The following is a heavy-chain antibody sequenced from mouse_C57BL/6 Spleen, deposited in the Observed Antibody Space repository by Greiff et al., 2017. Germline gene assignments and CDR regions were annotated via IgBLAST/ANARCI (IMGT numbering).Heavy chain of an antibody. D-gene: IGHD1-1*01. J-gene: IGHJ2*01. CDR2: IDPSDSYT. Sequence: QVQLKQPGAELVMPGASVKLSCKASGYTFTSYWMHWVKQRPGQGLEWIGEIDPSDSYTNYNQKFKGKSTLTVDKSSSTAYMQLSSLTSEDSAVYYCERRGTTVVFDYWGQGTTPTVSS. CDR3: ERRGTTVVFDY. CDR1: GYTFTSYW. V-gene: IGHV1-69*01.